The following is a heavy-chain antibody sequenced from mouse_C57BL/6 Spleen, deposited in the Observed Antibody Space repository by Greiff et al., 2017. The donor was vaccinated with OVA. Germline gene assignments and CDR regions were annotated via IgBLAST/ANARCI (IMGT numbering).Heavy chain of an antibody. CDR1: GFSFNTYA. CDR2: IRSKSNNYAT. V-gene: IGHV10-1*01. J-gene: IGHJ2*01. D-gene: IGHD2-3*01. Sequence: EVQGVESGGGLVQPKGSLKLSCAASGFSFNTYAMNWVRQAPGKGLEWVARIRSKSNNYATYYADSVKDRFTISRDDSESMLYLQMNNLKTEDTAMYCCVSDGYYGFDYWGQGTTLTVSS. CDR3: VSDGYYGFDY.